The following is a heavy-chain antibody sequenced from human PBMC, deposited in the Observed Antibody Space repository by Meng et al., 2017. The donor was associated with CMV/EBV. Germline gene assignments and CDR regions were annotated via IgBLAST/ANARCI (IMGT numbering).Heavy chain of an antibody. CDR3: ARGRTIRPYQLLYSFASPFDY. V-gene: IGHV4-34*01. J-gene: IGHJ4*02. CDR2: INHSGST. Sequence: FSGYYWSWIRQPPGKGLEWIGEINHSGSTNYNPSLKSRVTISVDTSKNQFSLKLSSVTAADTAVYYCARGRTIRPYQLLYSFASPFDYWGQGTLVTVSS. D-gene: IGHD2-2*02. CDR1: FSGYY.